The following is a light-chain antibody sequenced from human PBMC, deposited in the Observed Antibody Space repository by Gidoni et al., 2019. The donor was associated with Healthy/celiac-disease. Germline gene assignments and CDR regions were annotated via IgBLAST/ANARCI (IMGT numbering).Light chain of an antibody. CDR3: QQRSNWPPA. Sequence: EIVLTKSPATLSLSPGDRATLSCRARQSVSSYLAWYQQKPGQAPRLLIYDASNMATGIPARFRGSGSGTDFTLTISSLEPEDFAVYYCQQRSNWPPAFGGGTKVEIK. CDR2: DAS. CDR1: QSVSSY. J-gene: IGKJ4*01. V-gene: IGKV3-11*01.